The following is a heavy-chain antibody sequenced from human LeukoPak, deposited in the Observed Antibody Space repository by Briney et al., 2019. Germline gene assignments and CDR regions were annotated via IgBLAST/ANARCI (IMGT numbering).Heavy chain of an antibody. CDR3: ARHYYGDYYFDY. CDR2: ISSTSSTI. V-gene: IGHV3-48*01. Sequence: PGGSLRLSCAASGFTFTSYSMNWVRQAPGKGLEWVSYISSTSSTIYYADSVKGRFTISRDNAKSSLYLQMNSLGAEDTAVYYCARHYYGDYYFDYWGQGTLVTVSS. CDR1: GFTFTSYS. D-gene: IGHD4-17*01. J-gene: IGHJ4*02.